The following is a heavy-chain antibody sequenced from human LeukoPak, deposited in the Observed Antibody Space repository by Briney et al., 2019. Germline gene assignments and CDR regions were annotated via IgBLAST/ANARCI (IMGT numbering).Heavy chain of an antibody. Sequence: GGSLRLSCAASGFTFDDYAMHWVRQAPGKGLEWVSGISWNSGSIGYADSVKGRFTISRDNAKNSLYLQMNSLRAEDTALYFCARAGRSSSWEYWGQGTLVTVSS. CDR3: ARAGRSSSWEY. V-gene: IGHV3-9*01. D-gene: IGHD6-13*01. J-gene: IGHJ4*02. CDR1: GFTFDDYA. CDR2: ISWNSGSI.